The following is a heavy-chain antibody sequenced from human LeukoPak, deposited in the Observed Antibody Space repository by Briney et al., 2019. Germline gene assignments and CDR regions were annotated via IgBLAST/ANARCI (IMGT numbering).Heavy chain of an antibody. CDR1: GFTVSSNY. V-gene: IGHV3-53*01. Sequence: PGGSLRLSCAASGFTVSSNYMSWVRQAPGKGLEWVSVIYSGGSTYYADSVKGRFTISRDNSKNTLYLQMNSLRAEDTAVYYCARGKKQLVPKYYYYYYMDVWGKGTTVTVSS. CDR3: ARGKKQLVPKYYYYYYMDV. CDR2: IYSGGST. D-gene: IGHD6-6*01. J-gene: IGHJ6*03.